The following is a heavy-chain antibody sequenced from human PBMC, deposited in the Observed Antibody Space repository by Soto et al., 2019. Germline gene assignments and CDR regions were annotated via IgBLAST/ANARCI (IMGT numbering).Heavy chain of an antibody. Sequence: EVQLVESGGGMVMPGGSLRLSCAASGFTFSDAWMTWIRQAPGKGLQCVGRIKRKIDGETTDYAAPVKGRFTISRDDPKTPRYLQWSSVKVGAPARFYGVTDRGGGMDVWGQGTTVTVSS. J-gene: IGHJ6*01. CDR3: VTDRGGGMDV. D-gene: IGHD3-10*01. V-gene: IGHV3-15*01. CDR1: GFTFSDAW. CDR2: IKRKIDGETT.